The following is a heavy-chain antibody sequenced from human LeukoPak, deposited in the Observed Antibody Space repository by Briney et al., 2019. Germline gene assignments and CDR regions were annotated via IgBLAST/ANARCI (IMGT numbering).Heavy chain of an antibody. Sequence: ASVKVSCKASGYSFTSYGIGWVRQAPGQGLEWMGWISGFNDDTNYVQTFQGRVTMTTDTSTSTAYMELRSLRSDDTAVYYCARDTYSDYVYDYWGQGTLVTVSS. CDR1: GYSFTSYG. V-gene: IGHV1-18*04. CDR3: ARDTYSDYVYDY. D-gene: IGHD4-11*01. J-gene: IGHJ4*02. CDR2: ISGFNDDT.